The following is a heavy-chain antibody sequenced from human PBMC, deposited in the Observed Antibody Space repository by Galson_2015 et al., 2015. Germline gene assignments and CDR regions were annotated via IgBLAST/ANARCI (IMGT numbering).Heavy chain of an antibody. CDR2: IKSKTDGGTT. J-gene: IGHJ6*02. V-gene: IGHV3-15*01. Sequence: SLRLSCAASGFTFSNAWMSWVRQAPGKGLEWVGRIKSKTDGGTTDYAAPVKGRFTISRDDSKNTLYLQMNSLKTEDTAVYYCTAVRYVATAMESYYYGMDVWGQGTPVTVSS. CDR3: TAVRYVATAMESYYYGMDV. CDR1: GFTFSNAW. D-gene: IGHD5-18*01.